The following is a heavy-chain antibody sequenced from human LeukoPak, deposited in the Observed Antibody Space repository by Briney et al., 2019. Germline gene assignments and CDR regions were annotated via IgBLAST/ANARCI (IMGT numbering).Heavy chain of an antibody. J-gene: IGHJ3*02. Sequence: SETLSLTCTVSGGSISSGSYYWSWIRQPAGKGLEWIGRIYTSGSTNYNPSLKSRVTVSVDTSKNQFSLKLSSVTAADTAVYYCARELGYSGSYRDAFDIWGQGTMVTVSS. D-gene: IGHD1-26*01. CDR2: IYTSGST. CDR1: GGSISSGSYY. CDR3: ARELGYSGSYRDAFDI. V-gene: IGHV4-61*02.